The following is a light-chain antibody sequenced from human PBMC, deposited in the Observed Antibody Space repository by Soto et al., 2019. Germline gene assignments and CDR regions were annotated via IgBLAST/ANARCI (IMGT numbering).Light chain of an antibody. V-gene: IGKV1-33*01. CDR2: DAS. J-gene: IGKJ3*01. Sequence: IQMTQSTSSLSASVGDRVTITCQASQDVRKYLSWYQQKARKAPKLLIYDASNLETGVPSRFSGSGYGTDFNFTISSLQTEDIATYYCQQRHNLPHTFGPGTKVDIK. CDR1: QDVRKY. CDR3: QQRHNLPHT.